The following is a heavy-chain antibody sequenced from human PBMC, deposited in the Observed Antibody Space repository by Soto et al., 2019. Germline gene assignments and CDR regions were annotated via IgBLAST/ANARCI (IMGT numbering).Heavy chain of an antibody. CDR1: GFTFSDYY. D-gene: IGHD3-22*01. J-gene: IGHJ4*02. CDR2: ISSSGNII. Sequence: GGSLRLFCEGSGFTFSDYYMSWIRQAPGKGLEWVSYISSSGNIIYYADSVKGRFTISRDNAKNSLYLQMNSLRAEDTTVYYCARDLGYYASDGYFDYWGQGTLVTVSS. V-gene: IGHV3-11*01. CDR3: ARDLGYYASDGYFDY.